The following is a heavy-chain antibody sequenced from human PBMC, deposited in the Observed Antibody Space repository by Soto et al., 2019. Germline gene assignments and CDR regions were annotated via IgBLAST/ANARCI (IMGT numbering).Heavy chain of an antibody. Sequence: GWSLRLSCAASGFTFSSYAMSWVRQAPGKGLEWVSAISGSGGSTYYADSVKGRFTISRDNSKNTLYLQMNSLRAEDTAVYYCAKDLILSQATFGVVTGGGDYWGQGILVTVSS. D-gene: IGHD3-3*01. J-gene: IGHJ4*02. CDR2: ISGSGGST. CDR3: AKDLILSQATFGVVTGGGDY. CDR1: GFTFSSYA. V-gene: IGHV3-23*01.